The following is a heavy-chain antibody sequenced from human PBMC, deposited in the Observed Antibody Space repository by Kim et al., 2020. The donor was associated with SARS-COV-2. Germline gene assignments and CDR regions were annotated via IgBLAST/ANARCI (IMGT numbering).Heavy chain of an antibody. CDR3: ARARRGQWLVFDY. CDR1: GGSISSYY. CDR2: IYYSGST. D-gene: IGHD6-19*01. J-gene: IGHJ4*02. V-gene: IGHV4-59*01. Sequence: SETLSLTCTVSGGSISSYYWSWIRQPPGKGLEWIGYIYYSGSTNYNPSLKSRVTISVDTSKNQFSLKLSSVTAADTAVYYCARARRGQWLVFDYWGQGTLVTVSS.